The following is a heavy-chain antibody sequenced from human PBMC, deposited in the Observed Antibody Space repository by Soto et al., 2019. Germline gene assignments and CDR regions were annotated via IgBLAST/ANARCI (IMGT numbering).Heavy chain of an antibody. J-gene: IGHJ4*02. Sequence: QVQLQESGPGLVKPSGTLSLTCAVSGDSISSSKWWSWVRQPPGKGLEWIGEIYHSGSTNYNPSLKSRVIISVDKAKNQFSLKLTSVTDADTAVYYCARGESQQQRDYWGQGTLVTVSS. CDR3: ARGESQQQRDY. D-gene: IGHD6-13*01. V-gene: IGHV4-4*02. CDR2: IYHSGST. CDR1: GDSISSSKW.